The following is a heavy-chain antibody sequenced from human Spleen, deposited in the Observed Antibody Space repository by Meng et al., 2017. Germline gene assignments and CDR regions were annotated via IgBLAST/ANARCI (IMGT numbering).Heavy chain of an antibody. J-gene: IGHJ4*02. V-gene: IGHV4-34*01. Sequence: ARSQPSCTLSLVSVVSGWFFSDDYCCWSRQPPGRGLEWMGEINHSGSTNYNPSLESRATISVDTSQNNLSLKLSSVTAADSAVYYCARGPTTMAHDFDYWGQGTLVTVSS. CDR1: GWFFSDDY. CDR2: INHSGST. CDR3: ARGPTTMAHDFDY. D-gene: IGHD4-11*01.